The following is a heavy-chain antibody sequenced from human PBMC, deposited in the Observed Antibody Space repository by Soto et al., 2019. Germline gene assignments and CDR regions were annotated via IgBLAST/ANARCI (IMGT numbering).Heavy chain of an antibody. J-gene: IGHJ6*02. Sequence: SVKVSCKASGFTFTSSAVQWVRQARGQRPEWIGWIVVGSGNTNYAQKFQERVTITRDMSTSTAYMELSSLRSEDTAVYYCAAPSLLWFGNYGMDVWGQGTTVTVSS. V-gene: IGHV1-58*01. CDR1: GFTFTSSA. D-gene: IGHD3-10*01. CDR2: IVVGSGNT. CDR3: AAPSLLWFGNYGMDV.